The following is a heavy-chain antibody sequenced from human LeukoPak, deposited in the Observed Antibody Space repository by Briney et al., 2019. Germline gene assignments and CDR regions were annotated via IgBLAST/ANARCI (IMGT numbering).Heavy chain of an antibody. V-gene: IGHV1-2*02. D-gene: IGHD2-2*01. CDR2: INPNDGDT. Sequence: ASVKLSCKASGYTFTDYYMHWVRQAPGQGFEWVGWINPNDGDTNYAHYLKGRVTMTRDTSISTAHMEVSRLRADDTAVYYCARANFLYCSSTTCLFDYWGQGTLVTVSS. CDR1: GYTFTDYY. J-gene: IGHJ4*02. CDR3: ARANFLYCSSTTCLFDY.